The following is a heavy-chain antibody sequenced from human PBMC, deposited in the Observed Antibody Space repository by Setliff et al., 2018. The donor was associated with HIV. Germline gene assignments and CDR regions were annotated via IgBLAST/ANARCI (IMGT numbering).Heavy chain of an antibody. D-gene: IGHD5-12*01. CDR2: IYYSGST. J-gene: IGHJ4*02. Sequence: GSLRLSCAASEFIDRSNYMSWVRQAPGKGLEWIGYIYYSGSTNYNPSLKSRVTISVDTSKNQFSLKLSSVTAADTAVYYCARSPGVATITIFDYWGQGTLVTVSS. CDR1: EFIDRSNY. CDR3: ARSPGVATITIFDY. V-gene: IGHV4-59*08.